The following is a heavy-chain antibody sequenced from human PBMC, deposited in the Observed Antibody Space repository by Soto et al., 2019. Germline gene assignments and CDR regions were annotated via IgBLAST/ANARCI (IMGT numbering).Heavy chain of an antibody. J-gene: IGHJ3*02. CDR1: GGTFSSYA. Sequence: QVQLVQSRAEVKKPGSTVKASCKAAGGTFSSYAISWVRQAPGQGLEWMGGIIPIFGTANYAQKFQGRVTITADESTSTAYMDLSSLRSEDTAVYYCARRRRYETLFGAFDIWGQGTMVTVSS. D-gene: IGHD3-9*01. V-gene: IGHV1-69*01. CDR3: ARRRRYETLFGAFDI. CDR2: IIPIFGTA.